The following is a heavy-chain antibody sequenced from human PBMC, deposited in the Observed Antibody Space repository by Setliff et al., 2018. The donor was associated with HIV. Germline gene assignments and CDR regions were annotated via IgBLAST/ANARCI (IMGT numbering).Heavy chain of an antibody. CDR1: GGAVSSSYDD. Sequence: EALALSCTVSGGAVSSSYDDWGWIRQPPGRGLQWVGSISYTGKSYYNPALKRRVTVSVDTSKNQFSLKLSSVPAAAPAVYYFARHDMRHYDFWRVSPSHLFDPSGQVPLVTVSS. CDR3: ARHDMRHYDFWRVSPSHLFDP. J-gene: IGHJ5*02. V-gene: IGHV4-39*01. D-gene: IGHD3-3*01. CDR2: ISYTGKS.